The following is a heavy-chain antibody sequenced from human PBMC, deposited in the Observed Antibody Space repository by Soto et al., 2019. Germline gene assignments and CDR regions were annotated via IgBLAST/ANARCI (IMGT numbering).Heavy chain of an antibody. J-gene: IGHJ3*02. V-gene: IGHV1-18*04. Sequence: ASVKVSCKASGYTFTSYGISWVRQAPGQGLEWLGWISDYNGNTKYVQKLQDRVTMTTDTSTSTAYMELRSLRSDDTAVYYCARALAMNTVVKYDAFDIWGQGTMVTVSS. D-gene: IGHD4-17*01. CDR1: GYTFTSYG. CDR3: ARALAMNTVVKYDAFDI. CDR2: ISDYNGNT.